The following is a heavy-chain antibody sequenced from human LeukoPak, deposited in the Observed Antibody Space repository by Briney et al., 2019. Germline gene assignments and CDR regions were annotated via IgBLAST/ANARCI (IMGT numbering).Heavy chain of an antibody. CDR2: ISSSGSHM. V-gene: IGHV3-21*01. D-gene: IGHD3-16*02. CDR3: ARLTFGGVIGFDY. Sequence: GGSLRLSCAASGFAFSSYSMNWVRQAPGKGLEWVSSISSSGSHMYYADSVKGRFTISRDNAKNSLYLQMNSLRAEDTAVYYCARLTFGGVIGFDYWGQGTLVTVSS. J-gene: IGHJ4*02. CDR1: GFAFSSYS.